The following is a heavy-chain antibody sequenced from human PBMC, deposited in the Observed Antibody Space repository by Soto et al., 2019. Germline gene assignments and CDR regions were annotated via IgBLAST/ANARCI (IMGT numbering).Heavy chain of an antibody. V-gene: IGHV2-5*02. CDR1: GFSLRSSGMG. J-gene: IGHJ3*02. CDR2: IYWDDDK. CDR3: AHSSRWLQLRDAFDI. D-gene: IGHD1-1*01. Sequence: QITLKESGPTVVKPTQTLTLTCTFSGFSLRSSGMGVGWIRQPPGKALEWLALIYWDDDKRYSPSLKSRLNTTKDTLKNQVVLTMTNMDPFDTATDFCAHSSRWLQLRDAFDIWGQGTMVTVSS.